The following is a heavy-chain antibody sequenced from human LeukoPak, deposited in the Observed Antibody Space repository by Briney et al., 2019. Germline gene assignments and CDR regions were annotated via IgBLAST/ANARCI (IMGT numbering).Heavy chain of an antibody. Sequence: GGSLRLSCAASGFTFSTYNMNWVRQAPGKGLGWVSSITSSSSYIYYTDSLKGRFTISRDDAKNSLYLQMSSLRAEDTAVYYCARASGYYSDGMDVWGRGTTVTVSS. V-gene: IGHV3-21*01. CDR1: GFTFSTYN. D-gene: IGHD5-12*01. CDR3: ARASGYYSDGMDV. CDR2: ITSSSSYI. J-gene: IGHJ6*02.